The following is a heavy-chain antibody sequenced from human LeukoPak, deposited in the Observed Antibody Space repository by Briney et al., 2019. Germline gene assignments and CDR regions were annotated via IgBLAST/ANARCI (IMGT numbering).Heavy chain of an antibody. Sequence: SSVKVSCKASGGTFSSYAISWVRQAPGQGLEWMGGIIPIFGTANYAQKFQGRVTITADESTSTAYMELSSLRSEDTAVYYCTILRFLEWLSGDAFDIWGQGTMVTVSS. CDR2: IIPIFGTA. D-gene: IGHD3-3*01. CDR3: TILRFLEWLSGDAFDI. CDR1: GGTFSSYA. J-gene: IGHJ3*02. V-gene: IGHV1-69*01.